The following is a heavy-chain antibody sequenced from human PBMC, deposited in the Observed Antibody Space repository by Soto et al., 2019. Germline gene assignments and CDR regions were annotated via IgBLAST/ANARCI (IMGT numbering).Heavy chain of an antibody. CDR3: ARDSLGWPTDFDC. Sequence: GGSLRLSCAASGFTFTSYAMSWVRQAPGKGLEWVAIISGSAGRTYYADSVKGRFTISRDNSKNTLYLQLDSLRAEDTAIYYCARDSLGWPTDFDCWGQGALVTVSS. D-gene: IGHD3-3*01. CDR1: GFTFTSYA. V-gene: IGHV3-23*01. CDR2: ISGSAGRT. J-gene: IGHJ4*02.